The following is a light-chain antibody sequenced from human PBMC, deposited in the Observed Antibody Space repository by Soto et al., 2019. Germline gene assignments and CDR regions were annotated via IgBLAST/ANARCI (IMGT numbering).Light chain of an antibody. CDR3: QEYRNXYGT. CDR2: KAS. V-gene: IGKV1-5*03. J-gene: IGKJ1*01. CDR1: HSIDTC. Sequence: DIQMTQSPATLAASVVDIVSITCRASHSIDTCLAWYQHKAGKEPNLLIYKASRLESGVPSRLSASGSGTELTLTISSLQPEDFGSYYCQEYRNXYGTFGQGTKV.